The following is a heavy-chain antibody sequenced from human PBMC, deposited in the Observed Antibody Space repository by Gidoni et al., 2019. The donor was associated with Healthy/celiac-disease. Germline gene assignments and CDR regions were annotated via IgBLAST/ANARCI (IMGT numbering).Heavy chain of an antibody. Sequence: EVQLVQSGAEVKKPGESLRISCKGSGYSFTSYWISWVRQMPGKGLEWMGRIDPSDSDTNYSPSFQGHVTISADKSISTAYLQWSSLKASDTAMYYCARLGLRVVVVAANYYYMDVWGKGTTVTVSS. CDR2: IDPSDSDT. D-gene: IGHD2-15*01. J-gene: IGHJ6*03. CDR3: ARLGLRVVVVAANYYYMDV. CDR1: GYSFTSYW. V-gene: IGHV5-10-1*03.